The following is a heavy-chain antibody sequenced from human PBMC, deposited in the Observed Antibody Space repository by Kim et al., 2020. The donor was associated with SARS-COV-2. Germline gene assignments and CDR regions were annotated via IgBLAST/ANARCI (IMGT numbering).Heavy chain of an antibody. Sequence: SETLSLTCAVSGGSISSSNWWSWVRQPPGKGLEWIGEIYHSGSTNYNPSLKSRVTISVDKSKNQFSLKLSSVTAADTAVYYCARAWVTVTIFPHEGYYYYMDVWGKGTTVTVSS. CDR3: ARAWVTVTIFPHEGYYYYMDV. V-gene: IGHV4-4*02. D-gene: IGHD3-3*01. CDR2: IYHSGST. J-gene: IGHJ6*03. CDR1: GGSISSSNW.